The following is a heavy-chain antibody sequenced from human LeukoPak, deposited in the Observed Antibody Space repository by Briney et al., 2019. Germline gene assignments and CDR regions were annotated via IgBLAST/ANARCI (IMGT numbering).Heavy chain of an antibody. V-gene: IGHV4-4*07. CDR2: IYTSGST. CDR1: GGSISSYY. Sequence: SETLSLTCTVSGGSISSYYWSWIRQPAGKGLKWIGRIYTSGSTNYNPSLKSRVTMSVDTSKNQFSLKLSSVTAADTAVYYCAREEYYYDSSGYSSSYYYYMDVWGKGTTVTVSS. J-gene: IGHJ6*03. D-gene: IGHD3-22*01. CDR3: AREEYYYDSSGYSSSYYYYMDV.